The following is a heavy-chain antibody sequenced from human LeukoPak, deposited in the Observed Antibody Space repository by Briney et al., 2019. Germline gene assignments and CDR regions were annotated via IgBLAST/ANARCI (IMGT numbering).Heavy chain of an antibody. CDR2: ISSSSSTI. V-gene: IGHV3-48*04. CDR1: GFTFSSYS. Sequence: GGSLRLSCAASGFTFSSYSMNWVRQAPGKGLEWVSYISSSSSTIYYADSVKGRFTISRDNAKNSLYLQMNSLRAEDTAVYYCARERVVVAAARGFDYWGQGTLVTVSS. J-gene: IGHJ4*02. CDR3: ARERVVVAAARGFDY. D-gene: IGHD2-15*01.